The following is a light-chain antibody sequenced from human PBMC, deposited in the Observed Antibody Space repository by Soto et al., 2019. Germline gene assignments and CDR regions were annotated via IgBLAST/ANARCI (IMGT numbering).Light chain of an antibody. V-gene: IGLV2-11*01. CDR1: SSDVGGYNY. CDR3: CSYAGTYTWV. CDR2: DVT. J-gene: IGLJ3*02. Sequence: QSALTQPRSVSGSPGQSVTISCTGTSSDVGGYNYVSWYQQHPGKAPKLMIYDVTKRPSGVPDRLSGSKSGNTASLTISGLQAEDEADYYCCSYAGTYTWVFGGVTKLTVL.